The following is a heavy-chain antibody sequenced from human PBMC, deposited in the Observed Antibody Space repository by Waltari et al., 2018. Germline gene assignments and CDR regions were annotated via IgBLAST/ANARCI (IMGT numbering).Heavy chain of an antibody. CDR2: INHSGST. D-gene: IGHD6-6*01. J-gene: IGHJ4*02. CDR3: AGYSSSGLFDY. V-gene: IGHV4-34*01. Sequence: QVQLQQWGAGLLKPSETLSLTCAVYGGSFSGYYWSWIRQPPGKGLEWIGEINHSGSTNYNPSLKSRVTISVDTSKNQFSLKLSSVTAADTAVYYCAGYSSSGLFDYWGQGTLVTVSS. CDR1: GGSFSGYY.